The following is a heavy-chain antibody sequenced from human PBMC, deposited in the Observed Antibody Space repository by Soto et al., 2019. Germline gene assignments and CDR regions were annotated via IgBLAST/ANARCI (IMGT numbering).Heavy chain of an antibody. CDR3: ARDDCTSANCYAYNWFDP. V-gene: IGHV1-18*04. CDR2: ISTYNGNT. J-gene: IGHJ5*02. CDR1: GYTFSRYG. D-gene: IGHD2-2*01. Sequence: ASVEVSCKASGYTFSRYGISWVRQGPGQGLEWMGWISTYNGNTKYAQRFQGRVTLTRDTSTDTVSLELSGLRSDDKAVYYCARDDCTSANCYAYNWFDPWGQGTMITV.